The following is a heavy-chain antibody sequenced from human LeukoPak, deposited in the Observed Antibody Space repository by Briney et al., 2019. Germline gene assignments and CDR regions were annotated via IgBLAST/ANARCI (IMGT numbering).Heavy chain of an antibody. J-gene: IGHJ5*02. V-gene: IGHV1-69*02. CDR1: GYTFTGYY. D-gene: IGHD3-10*01. CDR3: ARYYYDSGNYRFDP. Sequence: GASVKVSCKASGYTFTGYYMHWVRQAPGQGLEWMGRIIPILGIANYAQKFQGRVTITADKSTSTAYMELSSLRSEDTAVYYCARYYYDSGNYRFDPWGQGTLVTVSS. CDR2: IIPILGIA.